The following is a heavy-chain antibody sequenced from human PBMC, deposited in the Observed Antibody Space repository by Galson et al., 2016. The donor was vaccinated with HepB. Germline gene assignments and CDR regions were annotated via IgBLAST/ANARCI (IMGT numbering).Heavy chain of an antibody. Sequence: SLRLSCAASGLTFSNFWMTWVRQAPGKGLEWVANINQDGTEKHYLDSVMGRFTISRDNAKSSLFLQMNSLRAEDTAVYFCARAYQYTLDYWGQGTLVTVSS. J-gene: IGHJ4*02. CDR1: GLTFSNFW. CDR2: INQDGTEK. V-gene: IGHV3-7*04. CDR3: ARAYQYTLDY. D-gene: IGHD1-1*01.